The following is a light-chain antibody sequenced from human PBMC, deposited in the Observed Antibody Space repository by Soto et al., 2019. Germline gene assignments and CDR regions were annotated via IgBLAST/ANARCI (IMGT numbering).Light chain of an antibody. V-gene: IGLV2-14*01. CDR3: ASYTSNNTYV. Sequence: QSALTQPASVSGSPGQSVTISCTGPRSDIGDSNFISWYQHSPGKAPRLLIYEVNNRPSGVSKRFSGSKAGNTASLTISGLLDDDEADYFCASYTSNNTYVFGTGTKVTVL. CDR1: RSDIGDSNF. CDR2: EVN. J-gene: IGLJ1*01.